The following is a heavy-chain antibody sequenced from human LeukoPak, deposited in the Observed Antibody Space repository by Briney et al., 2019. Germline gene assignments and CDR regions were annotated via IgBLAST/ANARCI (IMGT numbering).Heavy chain of an antibody. V-gene: IGHV4-4*07. Sequence: PSETLSLTCTVSGGSIRSYYWGLIRQPAGKGLEWIGGIYTSGSTNYNPSLKSRVTMSVDTSKNQFSLKLSSVTAADTAVYYCARDRVLWFGELYYYYMDVWGKGTTVTVSS. CDR3: ARDRVLWFGELYYYYMDV. CDR2: IYTSGST. J-gene: IGHJ6*03. D-gene: IGHD3-10*01. CDR1: GGSIRSYY.